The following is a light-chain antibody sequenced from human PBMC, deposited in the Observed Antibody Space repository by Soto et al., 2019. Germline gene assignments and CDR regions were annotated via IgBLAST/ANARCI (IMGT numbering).Light chain of an antibody. CDR3: SSYTSISTPV. J-gene: IGLJ2*01. CDR2: DVS. V-gene: IGLV2-14*03. Sequence: QSALTQPASVSGSPGQSITISCTGTSSDVGGYNYVSWYQHHPGKAPKLIIYDVSNRPSGVSNRFSGSKSGNTASLTISGLQTEDEADYYCSSYTSISTPVFGGGTKLTVL. CDR1: SSDVGGYNY.